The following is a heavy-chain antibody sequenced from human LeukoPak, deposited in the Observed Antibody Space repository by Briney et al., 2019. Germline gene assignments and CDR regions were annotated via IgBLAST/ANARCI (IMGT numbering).Heavy chain of an antibody. CDR2: IQNDEIDK. V-gene: IGHV3-30*02. Sequence: GGSLRLSCAASGFTFATYGMHWVRLAPGKGLEWVAFIQNDEIDKFYADSVRGRFTVSRDNSKNTLYLQMDSLRPEDTAVYYCASLGVVGNWGQGTLVTVSS. CDR3: ASLGVVGN. J-gene: IGHJ4*02. D-gene: IGHD2-15*01. CDR1: GFTFATYG.